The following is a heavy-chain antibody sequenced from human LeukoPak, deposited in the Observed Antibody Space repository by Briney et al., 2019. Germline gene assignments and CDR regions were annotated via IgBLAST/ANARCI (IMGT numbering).Heavy chain of an antibody. Sequence: GGSLRLSCAASGFTFSSYAMHWVRQAPGKGLEGVAVISYDGSNKYYADSVKGRFTISRDNSKNTLYLQMNSLRAEDTAVYYCAREGIVGAYFDYWGQGTLVTVSS. CDR3: AREGIVGAYFDY. D-gene: IGHD1-26*01. CDR2: ISYDGSNK. J-gene: IGHJ4*02. CDR1: GFTFSSYA. V-gene: IGHV3-30*04.